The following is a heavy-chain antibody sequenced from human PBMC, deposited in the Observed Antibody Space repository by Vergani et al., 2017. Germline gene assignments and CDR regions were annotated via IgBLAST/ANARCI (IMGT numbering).Heavy chain of an antibody. CDR1: GGTFSSYA. Sequence: QVQLVQSGAEVKKPGSSVKVSCKASGGTFSSYAISWVRQAPGQGLEWMGGIIPIFGTAKYAQTFQGRVTITADESTSTADMELSSLRSEDTAVSYCAIDLAGGGIAVATYYWGQGTLVTVSS. CDR3: AIDLAGGGIAVATYY. CDR2: IIPIFGTA. J-gene: IGHJ4*02. D-gene: IGHD6-19*01. V-gene: IGHV1-69*13.